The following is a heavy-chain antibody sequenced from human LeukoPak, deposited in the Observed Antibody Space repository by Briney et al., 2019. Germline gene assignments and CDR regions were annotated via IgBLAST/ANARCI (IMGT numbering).Heavy chain of an antibody. J-gene: IGHJ5*02. D-gene: IGHD6-19*01. CDR1: GGTFSSYA. CDR2: IIPIFGTA. Sequence: SVTVSFKASGGTFSSYAISWVRQAPGQGLEWMGGIIPIFGTANYAQKFQGRVTITTDESTSTAYMELSSLRSEDTAVYYCAQTYSSGWPTAYNWFDPWGQGALVTVSS. CDR3: AQTYSSGWPTAYNWFDP. V-gene: IGHV1-69*05.